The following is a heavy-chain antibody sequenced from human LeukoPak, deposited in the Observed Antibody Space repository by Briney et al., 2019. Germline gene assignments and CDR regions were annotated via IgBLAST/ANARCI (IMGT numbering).Heavy chain of an antibody. Sequence: SGTLSLTCTVSGGSISSYYWSWIRQPPGKGLEWIGYIYYSGSTNYNPSLKSRVTISVDTSKNQFSLKLSSVTAADTAVYYCARANIAAALHWGQGTLVTVSS. D-gene: IGHD6-13*01. CDR1: GGSISSYY. CDR2: IYYSGST. V-gene: IGHV4-59*01. CDR3: ARANIAAALH. J-gene: IGHJ4*02.